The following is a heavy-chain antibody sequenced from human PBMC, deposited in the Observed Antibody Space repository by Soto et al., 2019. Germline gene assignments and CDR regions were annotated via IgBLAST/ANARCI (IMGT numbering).Heavy chain of an antibody. D-gene: IGHD6-19*01. CDR2: IYYSGST. CDR3: ARHYSSGSRNWFDP. V-gene: IGHV4-39*01. CDR1: GGSINSSSYF. J-gene: IGHJ5*02. Sequence: SETLSLTCSVSGGSINSSSYFWGWVRQPPGKGLEWIGSIYYSGSTYYNPSLRSRVTISVDTSKNQFSLKLSSVTAADTAVFYCARHYSSGSRNWFDPWGQGTLVTVSS.